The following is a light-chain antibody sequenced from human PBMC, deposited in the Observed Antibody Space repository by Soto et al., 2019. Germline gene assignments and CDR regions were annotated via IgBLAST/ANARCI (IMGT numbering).Light chain of an antibody. J-gene: IGLJ1*01. CDR2: DVS. Sequence: QSVLTQPASVSGSPGQSITISCTGTSSDVGGYNYVSWYQQHPGKAPKLMIYDVSNRPSGVSNRFSGSKSGNTASLTISGLQAEDEADYYCSSYTSSRTPLYVFGTGTEVTVL. CDR1: SSDVGGYNY. CDR3: SSYTSSRTPLYV. V-gene: IGLV2-14*01.